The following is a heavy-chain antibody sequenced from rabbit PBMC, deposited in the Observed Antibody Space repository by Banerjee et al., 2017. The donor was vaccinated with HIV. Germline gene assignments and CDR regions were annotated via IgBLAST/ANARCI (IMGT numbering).Heavy chain of an antibody. Sequence: QSLEESGGDLVKPGASLTLTCTASGVSFSSSSYMCWVRQAPGKGLEWIACIDAGSSGNTYSATWAKGRFTISKTSSTTVTLQMTSLTAADTATYFCARDAGTSFSTYGMDLWGPGTLVTVS. V-gene: IGHV1S40*01. CDR1: GVSFSSSSY. D-gene: IGHD8-1*01. J-gene: IGHJ6*01. CDR3: ARDAGTSFSTYGMDL. CDR2: IDAGSSGNT.